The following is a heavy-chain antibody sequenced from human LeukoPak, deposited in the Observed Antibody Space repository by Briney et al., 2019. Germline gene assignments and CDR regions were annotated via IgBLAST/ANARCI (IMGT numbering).Heavy chain of an antibody. CDR1: GGSVSSGSYY. Sequence: SETLSLTCTVSGGSVSSGSYYWSWIRQPPGKGLEWIGYIYYSGSTNYNPSLKSRVTISVDTSKNQFSLKLSSVTAADTAVYYCARVRLSRVATKYFDYWGQGTLVTVSS. V-gene: IGHV4-61*01. J-gene: IGHJ4*02. CDR2: IYYSGST. CDR3: ARVRLSRVATKYFDY. D-gene: IGHD5-12*01.